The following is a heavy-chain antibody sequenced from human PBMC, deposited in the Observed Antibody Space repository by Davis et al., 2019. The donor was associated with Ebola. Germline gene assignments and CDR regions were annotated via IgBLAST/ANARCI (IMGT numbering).Heavy chain of an antibody. V-gene: IGHV1-46*01. Sequence: AASVKVSCKASGSTFTSYYMHWVRKAPGRGLEWMGIINPSGGSTSYAQKFQGKVTMTRDTSTSTVYMELSSLRSEDTAVYYCARALRGYGDFDYWGQGTLVTVSS. D-gene: IGHD4-17*01. J-gene: IGHJ4*02. CDR3: ARALRGYGDFDY. CDR1: GSTFTSYY. CDR2: INPSGGST.